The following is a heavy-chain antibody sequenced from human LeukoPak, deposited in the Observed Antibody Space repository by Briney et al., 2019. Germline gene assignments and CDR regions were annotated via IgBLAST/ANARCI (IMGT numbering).Heavy chain of an antibody. CDR3: ARLRNKYDTIGYYPFDY. CDR1: GGSISGYY. D-gene: IGHD3-22*01. J-gene: IGHJ4*02. V-gene: IGHV4-59*08. CDR2: IYYSGGT. Sequence: SETLSLTCTVSGGSISGYYWSWIRQPPGKGLEWIGDIYYSGGTNYNPSLKSRVTILVDTSKNQFSLKLSSVTAADTAVYHCARLRNKYDTIGYYPFDYWGQGTLVTVSS.